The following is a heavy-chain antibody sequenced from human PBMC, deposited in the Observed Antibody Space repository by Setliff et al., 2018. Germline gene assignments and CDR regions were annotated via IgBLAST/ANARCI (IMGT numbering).Heavy chain of an antibody. CDR2: INVGNGNS. D-gene: IGHD2-2*02. Sequence: ASVKVSCKASGYSFSTYAMHWVRQAPGQRLEWMGWINVGNGNSKFSQEFQGRISITRARAASTAYMEMSSLRSEDTAVYYCARDREYCSRTSCYIDYWGQGALVTVSS. J-gene: IGHJ4*02. V-gene: IGHV1-3*01. CDR3: ARDREYCSRTSCYIDY. CDR1: GYSFSTYA.